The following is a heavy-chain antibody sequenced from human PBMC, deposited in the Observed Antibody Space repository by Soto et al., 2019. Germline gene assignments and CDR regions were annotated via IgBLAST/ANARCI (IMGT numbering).Heavy chain of an antibody. J-gene: IGHJ3*02. CDR3: ARQAIFGVIIIAFDI. V-gene: IGHV5-10-1*01. D-gene: IGHD3-3*01. Sequence: GESLKISCKGSGYSFSSYWITWVRQMPGKGLEWMGRIDPSDSYTNYSPSFQGHVTISADKSISTAYLQWSSLKASDTAMYYCARQAIFGVIIIAFDIWGQGTMVTVSS. CDR1: GYSFSSYW. CDR2: IDPSDSYT.